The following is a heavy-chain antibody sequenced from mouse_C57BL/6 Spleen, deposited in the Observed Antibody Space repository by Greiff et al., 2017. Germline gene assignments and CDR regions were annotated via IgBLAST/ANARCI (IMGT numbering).Heavy chain of an antibody. CDR1: GYSITSGYY. CDR3: ARADSNYVGD. D-gene: IGHD2-5*01. V-gene: IGHV3-6*01. J-gene: IGHJ3*01. CDR2: ISYDGSN. Sequence: ESGPGLVKPSQSLSLTCSVTGYSITSGYYWNWIRQFPGNKLEWMGYISYDGSNNYNPSLKNRISITRDTSKNQFFLKLNSVTTEDTATYYCARADSNYVGDWGQGTLVTVSA.